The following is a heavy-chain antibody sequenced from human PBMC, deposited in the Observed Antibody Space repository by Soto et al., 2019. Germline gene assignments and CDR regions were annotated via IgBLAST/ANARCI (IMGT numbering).Heavy chain of an antibody. CDR1: GFTFSSYG. D-gene: IGHD3-22*01. J-gene: IGHJ4*02. Sequence: QVQLVESGGGVVQPGRSLRLSCAASGFTFSSYGMHWVRQAPGKGLEWVAVIWYDGSNKYYADSVKGRFTISRDNSKNTLYLQMNSLRAEDTAVYYCARGVPGRGYYDSSGHPVGYFDYWGQGTLVTVSS. CDR2: IWYDGSNK. V-gene: IGHV3-33*01. CDR3: ARGVPGRGYYDSSGHPVGYFDY.